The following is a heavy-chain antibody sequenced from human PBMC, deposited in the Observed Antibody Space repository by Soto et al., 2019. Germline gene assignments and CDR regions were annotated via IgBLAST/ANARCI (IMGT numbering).Heavy chain of an antibody. Sequence: ASVRSSCRAYGYTFTSCAMSWVRQTPGQGLEWMGWINTNTGNPTYAQGFTGRFVFSLDTSVSTAYLQICSLKAEDTAVYYCAIGTRGWYDYYYSLDVCGKGTTLTVSS. CDR1: GYTFTSCA. V-gene: IGHV7-4-1*01. CDR2: INTNTGNP. CDR3: AIGTRGWYDYYYSLDV. J-gene: IGHJ6*03. D-gene: IGHD6-19*01.